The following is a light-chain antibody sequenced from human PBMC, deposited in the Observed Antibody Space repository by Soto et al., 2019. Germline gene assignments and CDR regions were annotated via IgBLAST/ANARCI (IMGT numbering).Light chain of an antibody. CDR1: QSISRS. Sequence: DIKITQSPSTLSASVGDRVTITCRASQSISRSLAWYQQKSGKAPKLLIYDASSLESGVRSRFSGSGFGTEFTLTISGLQPDDFATYYCQQYQSYFLTFGPGTKVDIK. J-gene: IGKJ3*01. V-gene: IGKV1-5*01. CDR3: QQYQSYFLT. CDR2: DAS.